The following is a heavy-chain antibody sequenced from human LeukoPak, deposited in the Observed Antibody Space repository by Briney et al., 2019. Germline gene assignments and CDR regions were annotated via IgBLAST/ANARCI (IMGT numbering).Heavy chain of an antibody. CDR1: GFTFRNSA. J-gene: IGHJ4*02. V-gene: IGHV3-23*01. CDR3: ARVSDSSATFDY. CDR2: LSGSGITT. Sequence: PGGSLRLSCAASGFTFRNSAMSWVRQAPGKGLEWVSTLSGSGITTYYADSVKGRFTISRDNSKNTLYLQMNSLRAEDTAVYYCARVSDSSATFDYWGQGTLVTVSS. D-gene: IGHD3-22*01.